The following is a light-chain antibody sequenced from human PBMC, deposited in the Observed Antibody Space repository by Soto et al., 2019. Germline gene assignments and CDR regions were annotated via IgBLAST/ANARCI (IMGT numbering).Light chain of an antibody. CDR3: QHRFNWPRT. CDR2: DVS. V-gene: IGKV3-11*01. Sequence: EIVLTQSSPTLSLAPGERATLSCRASQSVSIFLAWYQQKVGQAPRLLIYDVSNRATGVPARFSGSGSGTDFTLTISSLEREDFAVYYCQHRFNWPRTFGQGTKLEIK. CDR1: QSVSIF. J-gene: IGKJ2*01.